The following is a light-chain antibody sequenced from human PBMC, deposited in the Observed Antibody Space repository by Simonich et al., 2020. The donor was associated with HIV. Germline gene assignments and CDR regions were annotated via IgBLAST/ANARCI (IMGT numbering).Light chain of an antibody. J-gene: IGKJ2*01. V-gene: IGKV3-20*01. CDR2: GAS. Sequence: EIVMTQSPGTLSLSPGERAPLSCRASQSVSSSYLAWYQQKPGQAPRRLIYGASSRATGIPDRFSGSGSGTDFTLTISRLEPEDFAVYYCQQYGSSPYTFGQGTKLEIK. CDR3: QQYGSSPYT. CDR1: QSVSSSY.